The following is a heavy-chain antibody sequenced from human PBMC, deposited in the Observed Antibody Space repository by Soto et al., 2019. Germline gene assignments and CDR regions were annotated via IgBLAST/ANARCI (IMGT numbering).Heavy chain of an antibody. Sequence: EVQLVESGGGLVQPGRSLRLSCAASGFTFDDYAMHWVRQAPGKGLEWVSGISWNSGSIGYADSVKGRFTISRDNAKNSLYLQMNSLRAEDTALYYCAKDIFSVVAFGGVIEGGCAFDIWGQGTMVTISS. CDR1: GFTFDDYA. V-gene: IGHV3-9*01. CDR2: ISWNSGSI. J-gene: IGHJ3*02. CDR3: AKDIFSVVAFGGVIEGGCAFDI. D-gene: IGHD3-16*01.